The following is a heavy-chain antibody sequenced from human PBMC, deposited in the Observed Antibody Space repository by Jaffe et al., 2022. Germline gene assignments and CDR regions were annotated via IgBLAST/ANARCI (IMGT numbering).Heavy chain of an antibody. CDR1: GYSFTSYW. V-gene: IGHV5-51*03. D-gene: IGHD5-18*01. CDR3: VRLSGYSYGYPLSAQDEPDAFDI. J-gene: IGHJ3*02. CDR2: IYPGDSDT. Sequence: EVQLVQSGAEVKKPGESLKISCKGSGYSFTSYWIGWVRQMPGKGLEWMGIIYPGDSDTRYSPSFQGQVTISADKSISTAYLQWSSLKASDTAMYYCVRLSGYSYGYPLSAQDEPDAFDIWGQGTMVTVSS.